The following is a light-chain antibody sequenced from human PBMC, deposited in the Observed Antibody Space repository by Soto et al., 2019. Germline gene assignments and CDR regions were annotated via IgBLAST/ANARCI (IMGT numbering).Light chain of an antibody. Sequence: EIVMTQSPATLSVSPGEGATLSCRASQSVSGNLAWYQQKPGQAPRLLISDASTRATGIPARFSGSGSGTEFTLTISSLQSEDFAIYFCQQCSNWPLTFGGGTNVEIK. CDR2: DAS. J-gene: IGKJ4*01. CDR1: QSVSGN. CDR3: QQCSNWPLT. V-gene: IGKV3-15*01.